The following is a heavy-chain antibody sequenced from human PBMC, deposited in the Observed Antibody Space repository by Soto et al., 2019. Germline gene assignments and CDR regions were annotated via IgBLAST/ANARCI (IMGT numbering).Heavy chain of an antibody. CDR2: IYHSGST. J-gene: IGHJ5*02. CDR1: GVSISSGGYS. Sequence: PSETLSLTCAVSGVSISSGGYSWSWIRQPPGKGLEWIGYIYHSGSTYYNASLKSRVTISVDTSKNQFSLKLSSVTAADPDAYYCAGDRGSGLNWFDHWGQGTLVTVSS. D-gene: IGHD3-10*01. CDR3: AGDRGSGLNWFDH. V-gene: IGHV4-30-2*01.